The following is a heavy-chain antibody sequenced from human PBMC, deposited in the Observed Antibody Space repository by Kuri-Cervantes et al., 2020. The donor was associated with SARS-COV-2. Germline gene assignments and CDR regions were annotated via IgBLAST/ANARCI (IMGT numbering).Heavy chain of an antibody. CDR2: IYSSGHA. CDR3: ARDIEDGYNRNWFDP. Sequence: SETLSLTCTVSGGSIRSYYWSWIRQPAGKGPEWIGRIYSSGHANYNPSLESRVSLSVDRAKNQFSLEGTSVTAADTALYYCARDIEDGYNRNWFDPWGQGTLVTVSS. D-gene: IGHD5-24*01. CDR1: GGSIRSYY. V-gene: IGHV4-4*07. J-gene: IGHJ5*02.